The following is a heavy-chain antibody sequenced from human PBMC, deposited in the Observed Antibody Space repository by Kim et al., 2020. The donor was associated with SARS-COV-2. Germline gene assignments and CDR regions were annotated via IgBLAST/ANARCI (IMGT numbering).Heavy chain of an antibody. D-gene: IGHD3-10*01. CDR2: IYYSGST. CDR3: ARLPTSDYYYGSGSFDAFDI. J-gene: IGHJ3*02. V-gene: IGHV4-39*01. CDR1: GGSISSSSYY. Sequence: SETLSLTCTVSGGSISSSSYYWGWIRQPPGKGLEWIGSIYYSGSTYYNPSLKSRVTISVDTSKNQFSLKLSSVTAADTAVYYCARLPTSDYYYGSGSFDAFDIWGQGTMVTVSS.